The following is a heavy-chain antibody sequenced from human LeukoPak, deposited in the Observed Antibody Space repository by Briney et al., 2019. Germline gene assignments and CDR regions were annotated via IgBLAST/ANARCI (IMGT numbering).Heavy chain of an antibody. J-gene: IGHJ5*02. CDR2: INPNSGGT. Sequence: ASVKVSCKASGYTFTGYYMHWVRQAPGQGLEWMGWINPNSGGTNYAQKFQGWVTMTRDTSISTAYMELRSLRSDDTAVYYCARSFGLLWFGDPNWFDPWGQGTLVTVSS. D-gene: IGHD3-10*01. CDR3: ARSFGLLWFGDPNWFDP. V-gene: IGHV1-2*04. CDR1: GYTFTGYY.